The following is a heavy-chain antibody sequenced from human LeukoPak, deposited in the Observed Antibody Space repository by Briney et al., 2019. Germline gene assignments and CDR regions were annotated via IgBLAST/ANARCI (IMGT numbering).Heavy chain of an antibody. CDR2: INPNSGGT. CDR1: GYTFTGYY. Sequence: ASVKVSCKASGYTFTGYYMHWVRQAPGQGLEWMGWINPNSGGTNYAQKFQGRVTMTRDTSISTAYMELSRLRSDDTAVYYCARGGSRYCSSTGCLRTFDYWGQETLVTVSS. V-gene: IGHV1-2*02. CDR3: ARGGSRYCSSTGCLRTFDY. J-gene: IGHJ4*02. D-gene: IGHD2-2*01.